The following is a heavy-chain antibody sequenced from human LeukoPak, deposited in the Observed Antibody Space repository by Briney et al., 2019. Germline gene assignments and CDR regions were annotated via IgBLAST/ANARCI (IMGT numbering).Heavy chain of an antibody. CDR2: IFSSGST. D-gene: IGHD3-16*01. V-gene: IGHV4-59*08. CDR1: GDSISSYY. J-gene: IGHJ2*01. CDR3: VRLKVGAYFDL. Sequence: SETLSLTCTVSGDSISSYYWTWIRQPPGKGPEWIAYIFSSGSTSYNPSLRSRVSILLDTSKNQFSLRLSSVTAADTAVYYCVRLKVGAYFDLWGRGTLVSVSS.